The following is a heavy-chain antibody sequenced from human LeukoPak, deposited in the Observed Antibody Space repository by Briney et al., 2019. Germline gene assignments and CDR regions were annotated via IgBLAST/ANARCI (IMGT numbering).Heavy chain of an antibody. V-gene: IGHV3-64*01. Sequence: GGSLRLSCAASGFTFSNYAMHWVRQAPGKGLEYVSAISSNGGSTYFANSVRGRFTISRDNAKNSLYLLMNSLRAEDTAVYYCARVLGSYAFDYWGQGTLVTVSS. CDR3: ARVLGSYAFDY. D-gene: IGHD3-10*01. CDR1: GFTFSNYA. CDR2: ISSNGGST. J-gene: IGHJ4*02.